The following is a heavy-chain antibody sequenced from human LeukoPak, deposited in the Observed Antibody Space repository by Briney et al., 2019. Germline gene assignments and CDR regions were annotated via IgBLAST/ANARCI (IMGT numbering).Heavy chain of an antibody. V-gene: IGHV4-34*01. CDR1: GGSFSGYY. J-gene: IGHJ6*03. D-gene: IGHD3-3*01. Sequence: SETLSLTCAVYGGSFSGYYWSWIRQPPGKGLEWIGEINHSGSTNYNPSLKSRVTISVDTSKNQFSLKLSSVTAADTAVCYCARVGEDFWSGYYPTYPHYYYYYYMDVWGKGTTVTVSS. CDR3: ARVGEDFWSGYYPTYPHYYYYYYMDV. CDR2: INHSGST.